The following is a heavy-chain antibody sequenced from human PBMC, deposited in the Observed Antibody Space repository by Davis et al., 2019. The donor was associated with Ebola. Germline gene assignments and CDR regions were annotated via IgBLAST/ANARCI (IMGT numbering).Heavy chain of an antibody. CDR2: ISAYNGNT. CDR1: GYSFTSYW. J-gene: IGHJ4*02. V-gene: IGHV1-18*04. Sequence: AASVKVSCKGSGYSFTSYWISWVRQAPGQGLEWMGWISAYNGNTNYAQKLQGRVTMTTDTSTSTAYLELSSLRSEDTAVYYCARKDSRWLQLATYWGQGTLVTVSS. CDR3: ARKDSRWLQLATY. D-gene: IGHD5-24*01.